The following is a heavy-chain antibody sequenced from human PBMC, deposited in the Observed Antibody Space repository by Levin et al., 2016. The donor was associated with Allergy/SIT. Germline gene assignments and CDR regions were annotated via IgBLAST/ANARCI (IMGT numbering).Heavy chain of an antibody. CDR2: IYSGGST. CDR3: ARDIYHYDSGNYYIRYGMDV. D-gene: IGHD3-10*01. Sequence: WIRQPPGKGLEWVSIIYSGGSTDYADSVKGRFTISRHTSKNTVDLQMNSLRPEDTAVYYCARDIYHYDSGNYYIRYGMDVWGQGTTVTVSS. V-gene: IGHV3-53*04. J-gene: IGHJ6*02.